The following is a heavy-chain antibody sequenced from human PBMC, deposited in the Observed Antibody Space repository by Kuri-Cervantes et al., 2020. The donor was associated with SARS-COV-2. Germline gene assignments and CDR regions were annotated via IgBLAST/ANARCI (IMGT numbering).Heavy chain of an antibody. V-gene: IGHV3-9*01. D-gene: IGHD5-18*01. J-gene: IGHJ4*02. CDR1: GFTFDDYA. Sequence: SLKISCAASGFTFDDYAMHWVRQAPGKGLEWVSGISWNSGSIGYADSVKGRFTISRDNSKNTLYLQMNSLRAEDTAVYYCAREEGIQPLDYWGQGTLVTVSS. CDR2: ISWNSGSI. CDR3: AREEGIQPLDY.